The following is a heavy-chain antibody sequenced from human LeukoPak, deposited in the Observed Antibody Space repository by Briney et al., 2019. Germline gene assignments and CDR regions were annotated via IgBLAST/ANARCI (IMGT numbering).Heavy chain of an antibody. CDR1: GGSISSSSYY. V-gene: IGHV4-39*01. J-gene: IGHJ6*03. CDR3: ARHPYYYYYMDV. CDR2: IYYSGST. Sequence: SETLSLTCSVSGGSISSSSYYWVWIRQPPGEGLEWIGSIYYSGSTYYNPSLKSRVTISVDMSKNQFSLNLNSVTAADTAVYYCARHPYYYYYMDVWGKGTTVTVSS.